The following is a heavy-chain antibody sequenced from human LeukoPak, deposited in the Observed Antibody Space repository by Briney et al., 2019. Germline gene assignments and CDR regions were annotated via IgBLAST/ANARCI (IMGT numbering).Heavy chain of an antibody. CDR3: ARDGGYCSSSTCYTLDY. V-gene: IGHV3-20*04. D-gene: IGHD2-2*02. Sequence: GGSLRLSCEASGFIFQDFGMSWVRQAPGEGLEWVSGLNWNGGITDYADSVKGRFTISRDNAKNSLYLEMHSLRAEDTALYYCARDGGYCSSSTCYTLDYWGQGVLVTVSS. CDR1: GFIFQDFG. CDR2: LNWNGGIT. J-gene: IGHJ4*02.